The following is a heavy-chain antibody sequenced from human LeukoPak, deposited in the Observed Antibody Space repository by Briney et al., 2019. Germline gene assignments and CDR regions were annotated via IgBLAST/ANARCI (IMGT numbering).Heavy chain of an antibody. CDR2: ISAYNGNT. CDR3: ATAEVVVVPASSSAFDI. Sequence: GASVKVSCKASGYTFTSYGISWVRQAPGQGLEWMGWISAYNGNTNYAQKLQGRVTMTTDTSTSTAYMELSSLRSEDTAVYYCATAEVVVVPASSSAFDIWGQGTMVTVSP. D-gene: IGHD2-2*01. V-gene: IGHV1-18*01. CDR1: GYTFTSYG. J-gene: IGHJ3*02.